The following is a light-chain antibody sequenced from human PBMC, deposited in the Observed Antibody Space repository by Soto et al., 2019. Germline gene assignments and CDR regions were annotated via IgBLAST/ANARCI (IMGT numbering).Light chain of an antibody. CDR3: VSFTADPPEV. CDR2: DVT. V-gene: IGLV2-14*03. CDR1: SSDVGGYNY. Sequence: QSALTQPASVSGSPGQSIAISCTGTSSDVGGYNYVSWYQQHPGKAPKLMIYDVTTRPSGVSNRFSGSKSGNTAALTISGLQAEDEGIYYSVSFTADPPEVFGTGTRPPS. J-gene: IGLJ1*01.